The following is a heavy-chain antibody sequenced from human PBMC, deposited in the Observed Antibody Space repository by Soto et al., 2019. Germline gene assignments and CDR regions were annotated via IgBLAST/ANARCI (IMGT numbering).Heavy chain of an antibody. D-gene: IGHD5-12*01. CDR3: AKGSRGRRPYYFDY. V-gene: IGHV3-23*01. J-gene: IGHJ4*02. CDR2: ITDDADDT. Sequence: PGGSLRLSCAASGFTFSNYAMSWLRQTPGKGLEWISAITDDADDTYSADSVKGRFTISRSNSMSTLYLQMNTLGVDDTAVYYCAKGSRGRRPYYFDYWGQGTLVTVSS. CDR1: GFTFSNYA.